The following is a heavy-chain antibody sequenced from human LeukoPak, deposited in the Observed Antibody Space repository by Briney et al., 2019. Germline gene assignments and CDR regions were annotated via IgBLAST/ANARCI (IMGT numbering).Heavy chain of an antibody. CDR2: INSDGSST. J-gene: IGHJ5*02. Sequence: GGSLRLSCAASGFTFSSYWMHWVRQAPGKGLVWVSRINSDGSSTVYAGSVKGRFTISRDNAKNTLYLQINSLRAEDTAVYYCARPYCSGGGCYSNNWFDPWGREPWSPSPQ. CDR3: ARPYCSGGGCYSNNWFDP. CDR1: GFTFSSYW. D-gene: IGHD2-15*01. V-gene: IGHV3-74*01.